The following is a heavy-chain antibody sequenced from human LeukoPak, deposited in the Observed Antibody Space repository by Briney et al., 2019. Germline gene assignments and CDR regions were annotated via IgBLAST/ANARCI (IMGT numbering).Heavy chain of an antibody. V-gene: IGHV4-59*01. D-gene: IGHD6-13*01. Sequence: SETLSLTCTVSGGSISSYYWSWIRQPPGKGLEWIGYIYYSGSTNYNPSLKSRVTISVDTPKNQFSLKLSSVTAADTAVYYCARVGTFSSSWYSSNWFDPWGQGTLVTVSS. CDR3: ARVGTFSSSWYSSNWFDP. CDR1: GGSISSYY. CDR2: IYYSGST. J-gene: IGHJ5*02.